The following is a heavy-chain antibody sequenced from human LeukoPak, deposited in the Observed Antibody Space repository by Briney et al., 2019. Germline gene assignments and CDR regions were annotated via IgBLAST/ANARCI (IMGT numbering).Heavy chain of an antibody. CDR3: AKGSDTLRYFDWLLDY. Sequence: GGSLRLSCAASGFSFSDYAMSWVRQAPGKGLEWVAFIRYDGSNKYYADSVKGRFTISRDNSKNTLYLQMNSLRAEDTAVYYCAKGSDTLRYFDWLLDYWGQGTLVTVSS. CDR2: IRYDGSNK. V-gene: IGHV3-30*02. D-gene: IGHD3-9*01. J-gene: IGHJ4*02. CDR1: GFSFSDYA.